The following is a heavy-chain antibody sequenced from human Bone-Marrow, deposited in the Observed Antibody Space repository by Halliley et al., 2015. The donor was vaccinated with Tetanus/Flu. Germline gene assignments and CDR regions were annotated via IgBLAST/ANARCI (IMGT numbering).Heavy chain of an antibody. V-gene: IGHV3-7*03. CDR1: EFTLSTYW. Sequence: SLRVSCAASEFTLSTYWMTWVRQAPGKGLEYVANINQDGSEKYYVDSVKGRFTISRDNAKNSLYLQMNSLRADDTAVYYCARGDDSSGDIWGQGTVVTVSS. CDR3: ARGDDSSGDI. J-gene: IGHJ3*02. CDR2: INQDGSEK. D-gene: IGHD3-22*01.